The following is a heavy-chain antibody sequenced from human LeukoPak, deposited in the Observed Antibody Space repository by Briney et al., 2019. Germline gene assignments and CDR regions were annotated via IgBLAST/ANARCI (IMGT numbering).Heavy chain of an antibody. J-gene: IGHJ6*03. CDR3: ARMVGWGARRYYYYYMDV. CDR2: IYYTGST. CDR1: GGSINGYY. D-gene: IGHD1-26*01. V-gene: IGHV4-59*01. Sequence: SETLSLTCTVSGGSINGYYWSWIRQSPGKGLESLGYIYYTGSTNYNPSLKSRVTMSVDTSRNQFFLRLSSVTAADTAVYYCARMVGWGARRYYYYYMDVWGKGTTVTISS.